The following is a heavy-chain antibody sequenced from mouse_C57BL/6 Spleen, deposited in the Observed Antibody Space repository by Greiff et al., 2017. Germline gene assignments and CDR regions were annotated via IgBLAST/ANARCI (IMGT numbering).Heavy chain of an antibody. V-gene: IGHV1-64*01. J-gene: IGHJ4*01. CDR2: IHPNSGST. CDR1: GYTFTSYW. Sequence: QVQLKQSGAELVKPGASVKLSCKASGYTFTSYWMHWVKQRPGQGLEWIGMIHPNSGSTNYNEKFKSKATLTVDKSSSTAYMQLSSLTSEDSAVYYCARNALLRSMDYWGQGTSVTVSS. D-gene: IGHD1-1*01. CDR3: ARNALLRSMDY.